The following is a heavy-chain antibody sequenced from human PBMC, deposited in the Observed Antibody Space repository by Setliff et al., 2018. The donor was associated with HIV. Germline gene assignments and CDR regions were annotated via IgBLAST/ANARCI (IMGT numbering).Heavy chain of an antibody. D-gene: IGHD3-10*01. CDR1: GFSFTSYW. CDR3: ARHFGYNPGWFDS. Sequence: GESLKISCKGSGFSFTSYWISWVRQMPGKGLEWMGRIDPADSYTHYSPSFQGHITISIDKSISSASLRWSSLRTSDTAIYYCARHFGYNPGWFDSWGQGTLVTVSS. CDR2: IDPADSYT. V-gene: IGHV5-10-1*01. J-gene: IGHJ5*01.